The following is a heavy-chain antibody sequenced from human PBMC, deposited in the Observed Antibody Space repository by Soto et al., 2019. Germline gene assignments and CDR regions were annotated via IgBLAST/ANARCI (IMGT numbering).Heavy chain of an antibody. CDR2: IWYDGSNK. CDR1: GFIVSNNY. V-gene: IGHV3-33*08. J-gene: IGHJ4*02. D-gene: IGHD2-15*01. CDR3: ARDRDIVVVVAALDY. Sequence: GGSLRLSCAVSGFIVSNNYMSWVRQAPGKGLEWVAVIWYDGSNKYYADSVKGRFTISRDNSKNTLYLQMNSLRAEDTAVYYCARDRDIVVVVAALDYWGQGTLVTVSS.